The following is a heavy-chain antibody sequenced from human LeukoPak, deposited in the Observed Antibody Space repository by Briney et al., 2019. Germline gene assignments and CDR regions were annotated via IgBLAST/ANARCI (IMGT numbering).Heavy chain of an antibody. V-gene: IGHV1-2*02. D-gene: IGHD5-12*01. Sequence: ASVKVSCKASGYTFTGYYMHWVRQAPGQGLEWMGWINPNSGGTNYAQKFQGRVTMTRDTSISTAYMELSRLRSDDTAVYYCARNCGYDSGFDYWGQGTLVTVSS. CDR2: INPNSGGT. CDR1: GYTFTGYY. J-gene: IGHJ4*02. CDR3: ARNCGYDSGFDY.